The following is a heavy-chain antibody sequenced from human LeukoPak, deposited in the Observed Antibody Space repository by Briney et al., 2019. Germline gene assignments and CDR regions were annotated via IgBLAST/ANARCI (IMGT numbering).Heavy chain of an antibody. D-gene: IGHD4-17*01. Sequence: SETLSLTCAVYGGSFSGYYWSWIRQPPGKGLEWIGEINHSGSTNYNPSLKSRVTISVDTSKNQFSLKLSSVTAADTAVYYCARSGYYGPYFDYWGQGTLVTVSS. CDR2: INHSGST. V-gene: IGHV4-34*01. J-gene: IGHJ4*02. CDR3: ARSGYYGPYFDY. CDR1: GGSFSGYY.